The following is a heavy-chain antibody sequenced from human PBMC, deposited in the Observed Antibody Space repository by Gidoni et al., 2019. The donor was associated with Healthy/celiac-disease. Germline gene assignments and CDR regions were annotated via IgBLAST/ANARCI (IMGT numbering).Heavy chain of an antibody. V-gene: IGHV3-11*06. D-gene: IGHD3-9*01. Sequence: QVQLVESGGGLVKPGGSLRLSCAASGFTFSDYYMSWIRQAPGKGLEWVSYISSSSSYTNYAYSVKGRFTISRDNDKNSLYLQMNSLRAEDTAVYYCARDPNYDILTGYSYFDYWGQGTLVTVSS. CDR2: ISSSSSYT. CDR3: ARDPNYDILTGYSYFDY. J-gene: IGHJ4*02. CDR1: GFTFSDYY.